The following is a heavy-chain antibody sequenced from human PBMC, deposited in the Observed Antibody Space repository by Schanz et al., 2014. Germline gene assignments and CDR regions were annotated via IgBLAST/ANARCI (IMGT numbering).Heavy chain of an antibody. J-gene: IGHJ4*02. V-gene: IGHV3-30*04. CDR1: GFSFGTYA. D-gene: IGHD2-2*01. CDR2: VPFDGSQK. CDR3: ARESSNDIVLVPGAVFDH. Sequence: VQLLESGGGLVQPGGSLRLSCAASGFSFGTYAMSWVRQAPGKGLEWVAFVPFDGSQKFYADSVKGRFTISRDNSKNTVYLQMNSLRPGDTAVYYCARESSNDIVLVPGAVFDHWGQGILVTVSS.